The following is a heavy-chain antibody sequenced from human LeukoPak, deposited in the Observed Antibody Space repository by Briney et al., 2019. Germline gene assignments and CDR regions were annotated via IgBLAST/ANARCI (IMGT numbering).Heavy chain of an antibody. CDR3: ARATIAVAGTGHDY. Sequence: ASVKVSCKASGYTFTGYYMHWVRQAPGQGLEWMGWINPNSGGTNYAQKFQGRVTMTRDTSISTAYMELSRLRPDDTAVYYCARATIAVAGTGHDYWGQGTLVTVSS. J-gene: IGHJ4*02. V-gene: IGHV1-2*02. D-gene: IGHD6-19*01. CDR2: INPNSGGT. CDR1: GYTFTGYY.